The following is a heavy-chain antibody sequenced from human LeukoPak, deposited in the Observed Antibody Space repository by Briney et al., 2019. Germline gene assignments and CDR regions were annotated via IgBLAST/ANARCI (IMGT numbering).Heavy chain of an antibody. D-gene: IGHD4-17*01. CDR1: GFTFSSYS. Sequence: PGGSLRLSCAASGFTFSSYSMNWVRQAPGKGLEWVSYISSSSSTIYYVDSVKGRFTISRDNAKNSLYLQMNSLRAEDTAVYYCARENSGGDYVFDYWGQGTLVTVSS. J-gene: IGHJ4*02. CDR3: ARENSGGDYVFDY. V-gene: IGHV3-48*01. CDR2: ISSSSSTI.